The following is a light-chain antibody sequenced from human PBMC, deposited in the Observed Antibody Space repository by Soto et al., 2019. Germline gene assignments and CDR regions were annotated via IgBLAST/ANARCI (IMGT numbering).Light chain of an antibody. J-gene: IGLJ3*02. Sequence: QSVLTQPASVSGSAGQSITIFCSGTMRDDGAYNLVSWYQQHPGTAPKLIIYEVRNRPSGLSSRFSGSRSGNTASLPISGLQPDDEGDYYCSAYAARSTLVFGGGTKLTVL. V-gene: IGLV2-14*01. CDR3: SAYAARSTLV. CDR1: MRDDGAYNL. CDR2: EVR.